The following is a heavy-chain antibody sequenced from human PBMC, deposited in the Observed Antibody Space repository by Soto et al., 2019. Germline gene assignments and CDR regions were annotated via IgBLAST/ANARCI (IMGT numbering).Heavy chain of an antibody. Sequence: VQLLESGGGLIQPGGSLRLSCAASGFSFSYGIHWLRQAPGKGLEWVAYISYDSSNKFYGDSVKGRFTISRDNSKNTQFLQMNSLRAEDTAVYYCAKLVIGYCSGNTCDDYWGQGTLGAVS. CDR1: GFSFSYG. CDR3: AKLVIGYCSGNTCDDY. V-gene: IGHV3-30*18. CDR2: ISYDSSNK. J-gene: IGHJ4*02. D-gene: IGHD2-15*01.